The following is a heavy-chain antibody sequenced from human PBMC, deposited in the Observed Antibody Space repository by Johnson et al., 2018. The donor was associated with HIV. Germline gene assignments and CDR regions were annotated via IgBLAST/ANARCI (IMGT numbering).Heavy chain of an antibody. CDR1: GFTFSSYT. Sequence: QVYLVESGGGVVQPGRSLRLSCVASGFTFSSYTMHWVRQAPGKGLEWVAVISYDGSNKYFADSVKGRFTISRDNSKNTLYLQMSSLRAEDTAVYYCARGGIIHDAFDIWGQGTMDTVSS. J-gene: IGHJ3*02. CDR2: ISYDGSNK. D-gene: IGHD1-1*01. CDR3: ARGGIIHDAFDI. V-gene: IGHV3-30*04.